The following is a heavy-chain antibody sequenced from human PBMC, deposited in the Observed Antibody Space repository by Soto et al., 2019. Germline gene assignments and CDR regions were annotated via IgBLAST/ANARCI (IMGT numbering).Heavy chain of an antibody. CDR3: ARLTAAEGH. V-gene: IGHV3-53*01. J-gene: IGHJ4*02. D-gene: IGHD2-21*02. Sequence: EVQLVESGGGLTQPGGPLGLSCVVYGFIVSSSHMIWVRQAPGKGLEGVSILYNHGKTNYVDSVKGRFTITRDNSKNTVYLQMKSLRVEATAVYYCARLTAAEGHWGQGALVTVSS. CDR2: LYNHGKT. CDR1: GFIVSSSH.